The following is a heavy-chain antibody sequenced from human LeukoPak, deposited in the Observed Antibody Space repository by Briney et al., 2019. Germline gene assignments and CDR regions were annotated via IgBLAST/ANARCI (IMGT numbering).Heavy chain of an antibody. V-gene: IGHV3-15*01. CDR3: TTDALGSGWYWSIIAYFDY. CDR1: GFTFSNAW. D-gene: IGHD6-19*01. CDR2: IKSKTDGGTT. J-gene: IGHJ4*02. Sequence: GGSLRLSCAASGFTFSNAWMSWVRQAPGKGLEWVGRIKSKTDGGTTDYAAPVKGRFTISRDDSKNTLYLQMNSLKTEDTAVYYCTTDALGSGWYWSIIAYFDYWGQGTLVTVSS.